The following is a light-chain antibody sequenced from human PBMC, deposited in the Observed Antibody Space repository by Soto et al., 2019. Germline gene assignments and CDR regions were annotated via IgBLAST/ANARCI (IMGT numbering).Light chain of an antibody. CDR1: QSVSSY. J-gene: IGKJ5*01. CDR2: DAS. Sequence: EIVMTQSPATLSVSPGERATLSCRASQSVSSYLAWYQQKPGQAPRLLTYDASNRATGIPARFSGSGSGTDFTLTISSLEPEDFAVYYCQQRSNWPRSITFGQGTRREI. V-gene: IGKV3-11*01. CDR3: QQRSNWPRSIT.